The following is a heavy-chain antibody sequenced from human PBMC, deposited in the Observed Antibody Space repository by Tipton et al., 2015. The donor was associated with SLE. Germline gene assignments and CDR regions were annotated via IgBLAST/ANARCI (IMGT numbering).Heavy chain of an antibody. V-gene: IGHV4-59*01. J-gene: IGHJ6*03. Sequence: TLSLTCTVSGGAISSYYWSWIRQPPGKGLEWIGYIYYDGTTNYNPSLKSRVTLSVDTSKNQFSLTLNSVTAADTAVYYCAICGAPGCSQSGHLYYQMDVWGKGTTVTVSS. D-gene: IGHD2-15*01. CDR2: IYYDGTT. CDR3: AICGAPGCSQSGHLYYQMDV. CDR1: GGAISSYY.